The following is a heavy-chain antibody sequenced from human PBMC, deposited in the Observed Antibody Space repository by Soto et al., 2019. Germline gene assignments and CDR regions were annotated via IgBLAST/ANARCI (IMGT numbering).Heavy chain of an antibody. Sequence: GGSLRLSCVPSGFTFSNYWMTWVRQAPGRGLELVASIKQDGSEKYYVDSVKGRFTISRDNAENSLHLQMNSLRAGDTAVYYCAREIKQFSANDYWGQGTLVTVSS. D-gene: IGHD6-19*01. CDR3: AREIKQFSANDY. CDR2: IKQDGSEK. CDR1: GFTFSNYW. J-gene: IGHJ4*02. V-gene: IGHV3-7*04.